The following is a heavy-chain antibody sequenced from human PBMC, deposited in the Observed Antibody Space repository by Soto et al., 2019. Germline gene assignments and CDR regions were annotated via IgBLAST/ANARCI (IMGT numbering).Heavy chain of an antibody. D-gene: IGHD4-17*01. CDR1: GGSISSGNYY. CDR3: ATMGTPVTGLYYFDY. J-gene: IGHJ4*02. Sequence: QVQLQESGPGLVKPSQTLSLTCTVSGGSISSGNYYWSWIRQPPGKGLEWIGFISYSGTTHYSASLRSRVSISADTSKKQFSLDLSSVTAADTAVYYCATMGTPVTGLYYFDYWGQGTLVTVSS. V-gene: IGHV4-30-4*01. CDR2: ISYSGTT.